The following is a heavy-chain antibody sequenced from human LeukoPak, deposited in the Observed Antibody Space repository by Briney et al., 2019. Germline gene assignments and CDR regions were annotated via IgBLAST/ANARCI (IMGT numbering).Heavy chain of an antibody. CDR3: AKDPFVGGELLSGCVY. J-gene: IGHJ4*02. Sequence: GGSLRLSCTASGFTFGDYAMSWFRQAPGKGLEWVGFIRSKAYGGTTEYAASVKGRFTISRDSSKNTLYLQMNSLRAEDTAVYYCAKDPFVGGELLSGCVYWGQGTLVTVSS. CDR2: IRSKAYGGTT. V-gene: IGHV3-49*01. D-gene: IGHD1-26*01. CDR1: GFTFGDYA.